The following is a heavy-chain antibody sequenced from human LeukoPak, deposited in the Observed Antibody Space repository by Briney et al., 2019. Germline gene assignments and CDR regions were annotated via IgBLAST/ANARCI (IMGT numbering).Heavy chain of an antibody. D-gene: IGHD2-15*01. CDR1: GFTFSSSA. CDR3: AKQLGYCSDGSCYFPY. J-gene: IGHJ4*02. CDR2: VSNNGGYT. V-gene: IGHV3-23*01. Sequence: GGSLRLSCAASGFTFSSSAMSWVRQAPGKGLEWVSAVSNNGGYTYYADSVQGRFTISRDNSKSTLCLQMNSLRAEDTAVHYCAKQLGYCSDGSCYFPYWGQGTLVTVSS.